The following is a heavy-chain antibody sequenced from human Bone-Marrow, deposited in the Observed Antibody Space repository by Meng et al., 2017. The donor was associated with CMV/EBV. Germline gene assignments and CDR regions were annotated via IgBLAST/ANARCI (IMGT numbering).Heavy chain of an antibody. Sequence: GESLKISCAASGFTFSSYGMHWVRQAPGKGLEWVAFIRYDGGNKYYADSVKGRFTISRDNSKNTLYLQMNSLRAEDTAVYYCAKGVGGYYYGMDVWGQGTTVTVSS. D-gene: IGHD4-23*01. V-gene: IGHV3-30*02. J-gene: IGHJ6*02. CDR1: GFTFSSYG. CDR2: IRYDGGNK. CDR3: AKGVGGYYYGMDV.